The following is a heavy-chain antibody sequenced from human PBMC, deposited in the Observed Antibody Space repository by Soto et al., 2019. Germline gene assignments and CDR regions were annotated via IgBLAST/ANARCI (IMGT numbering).Heavy chain of an antibody. CDR2: IIPIFGTA. Sequence: QVQLVQSGAEVKKPGSSVKVSCKASGGTFSSYAISWVRQAPGQGLEWMGGIIPIFGTANYAQKFQGRVTITADESTSTAYMELSSLRSEDTAVYYCARDNSLVVVTAISLDYWGQGTLVTVSS. D-gene: IGHD2-21*02. CDR1: GGTFSSYA. J-gene: IGHJ4*02. CDR3: ARDNSLVVVTAISLDY. V-gene: IGHV1-69*01.